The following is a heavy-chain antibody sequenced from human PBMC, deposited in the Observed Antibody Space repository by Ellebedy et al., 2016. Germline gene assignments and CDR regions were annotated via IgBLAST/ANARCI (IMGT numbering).Heavy chain of an antibody. D-gene: IGHD6-19*01. CDR2: GGGAGTT. CDR1: GGSVSSDY. CDR3: AKWNGGWYAFEV. V-gene: IGHV4-59*02. Sequence: SETLSLTCNVSGGSVSSDYWNWIRRPPGKGRGWGVGGGGAGTTNYNPSLKSRVTMSVDTSKSQFSLRLTSVTAADTAVYYCAKWNGGWYAFEVWGQGTMVTVSS. J-gene: IGHJ3*01.